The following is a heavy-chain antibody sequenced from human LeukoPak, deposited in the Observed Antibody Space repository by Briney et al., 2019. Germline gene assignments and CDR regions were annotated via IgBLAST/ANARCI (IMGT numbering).Heavy chain of an antibody. J-gene: IGHJ4*02. CDR2: INGDGRDK. CDR3: ARGVDSAIDW. CDR1: VFTFSSYW. V-gene: IGHV3-7*01. Sequence: PGVSLRLSCAASVFTFSSYWVNWVRQAPGKGLEWVANINGDGRDKYYVGSVSGRFTITRDNADNALYLQMNSLRGDDTALYYCARGVDSAIDWWGQGTLVTVSS. D-gene: IGHD3-9*01.